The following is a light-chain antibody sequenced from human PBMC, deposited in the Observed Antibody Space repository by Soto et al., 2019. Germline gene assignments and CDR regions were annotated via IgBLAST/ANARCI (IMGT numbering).Light chain of an antibody. Sequence: EIVLTQSPATLSLSPGERATLSCRASQSVSSYLAWYQQKPVQAPRLLIYDSFNRATDIPARFSGSGSGTDFTLTISSLEPEDLAVYYCLQRSNWPQTFGGGTKVEIK. V-gene: IGKV3-11*01. CDR3: LQRSNWPQT. CDR2: DSF. CDR1: QSVSSY. J-gene: IGKJ4*01.